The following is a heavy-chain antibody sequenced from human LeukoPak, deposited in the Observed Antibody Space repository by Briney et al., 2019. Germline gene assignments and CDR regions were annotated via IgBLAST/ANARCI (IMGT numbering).Heavy chain of an antibody. CDR2: ISGDGSDT. V-gene: IGHV3-23*01. CDR1: GFSFSNSG. Sequence: GGSLRLSCAASGFSFSNSGMNWVRQAPGKGLEWVSTISGDGSDTYYADSVKGRFTISRDNSKNTLYLQMDSLRADDPAVYFCAKGAYYVDWGQGTLVTVSS. D-gene: IGHD3-16*01. CDR3: AKGAYYVD. J-gene: IGHJ4*02.